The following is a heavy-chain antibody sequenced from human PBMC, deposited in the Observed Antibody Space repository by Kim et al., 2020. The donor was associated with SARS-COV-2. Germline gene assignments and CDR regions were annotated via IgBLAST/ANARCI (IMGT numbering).Heavy chain of an antibody. CDR2: INPGDSET. Sequence: GESLKISCKGSGYSFTTYWIVWVRQMPGKGLEWMGVINPGDSETRYGPSFQGQVTISVDTSIRTAFLQWSSLNASDSARYYCARHVHTQGRYFDYLPPYYFSYWGQGTLVTVSS. CDR3: ARHVHTQGRYFDYLPPYYFSY. D-gene: IGHD3-9*01. V-gene: IGHV5-51*01. J-gene: IGHJ4*02. CDR1: GYSFTTYW.